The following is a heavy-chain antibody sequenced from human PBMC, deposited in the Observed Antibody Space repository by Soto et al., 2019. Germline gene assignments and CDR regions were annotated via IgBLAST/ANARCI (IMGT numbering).Heavy chain of an antibody. V-gene: IGHV4-34*01. Sequence: QVQLQQWGAGLLKPSETLSLTCAVYGGSFSGYYWSWIRQPPGKGLEWIGEINHSGSTNYNPSLKRRVTISVDTSKNQFSLKLSSVTAADTAVYYCARARQWLVRRWYFDLCGRGTLVTVSS. D-gene: IGHD6-19*01. J-gene: IGHJ2*01. CDR3: ARARQWLVRRWYFDL. CDR1: GGSFSGYY. CDR2: INHSGST.